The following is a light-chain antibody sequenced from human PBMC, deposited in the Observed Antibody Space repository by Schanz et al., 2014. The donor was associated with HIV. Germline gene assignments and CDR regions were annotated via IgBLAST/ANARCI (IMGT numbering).Light chain of an antibody. CDR2: GDT. Sequence: QSVLTQPPSVSGAPGQRVSISCTGTTSNIGAGYDVHWYQQLPGRAPTLLIYGDTNRPSGVPDRFSGSRSGSSASLAITGLQAEDEADYYCSSYTSSSTLDVVFGGGTKPTVL. CDR3: SSYTSSSTLDVV. V-gene: IGLV1-40*01. CDR1: TSNIGAGYD. J-gene: IGLJ2*01.